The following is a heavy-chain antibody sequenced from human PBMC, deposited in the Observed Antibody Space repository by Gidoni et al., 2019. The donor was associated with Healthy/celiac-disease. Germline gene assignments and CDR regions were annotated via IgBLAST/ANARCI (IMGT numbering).Heavy chain of an antibody. V-gene: IGHV3-23*01. Sequence: EVQLLESGGGLVQPGGSLRLYCAASGFPFSSYAMSWVRQAPGKGLEWVSAISGSGGSTYYADSVKVRFTISRDNSKNTLYLQMNSLRAEDTAVYYCASSSSGWLGFDYWGQGTLVTVSS. CDR1: GFPFSSYA. CDR2: ISGSGGST. J-gene: IGHJ4*02. CDR3: ASSSSGWLGFDY. D-gene: IGHD6-19*01.